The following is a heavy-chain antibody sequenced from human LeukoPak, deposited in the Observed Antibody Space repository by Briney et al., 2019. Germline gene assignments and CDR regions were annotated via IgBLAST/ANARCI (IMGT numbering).Heavy chain of an antibody. V-gene: IGHV3-30-3*01. Sequence: PGGSLRLSCAASGFTFSSYAMLWVRQAPGKGLEWVAVISYDGSNKYYADSVKGRFTISRDNSKNTLYLQMNSLRAEDTAVYYCSRDRGNDYWGQGTLVTVSS. J-gene: IGHJ4*02. CDR1: GFTFSSYA. D-gene: IGHD3-16*01. CDR3: SRDRGNDY. CDR2: ISYDGSNK.